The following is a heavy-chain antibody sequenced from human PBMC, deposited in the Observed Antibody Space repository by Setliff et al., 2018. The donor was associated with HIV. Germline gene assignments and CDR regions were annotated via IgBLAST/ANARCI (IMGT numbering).Heavy chain of an antibody. CDR1: GGTFSSYP. J-gene: IGHJ6*03. CDR3: ARGRNYDSSGYGDYYYYMDV. CDR2: IIPIFGTT. V-gene: IGHV1-69*13. D-gene: IGHD3-22*01. Sequence: GASVKVPCKASGGTFSSYPISWVRQAPGQGLEWMGGIIPIFGTTHYAQKFQGRVTVTADESTSTAYMQLSSLRSDDTAVYYCARGRNYDSSGYGDYYYYMDVWGKGTTVTVSS.